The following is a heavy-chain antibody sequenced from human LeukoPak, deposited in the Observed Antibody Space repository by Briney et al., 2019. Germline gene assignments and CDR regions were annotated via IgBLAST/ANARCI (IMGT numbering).Heavy chain of an antibody. CDR1: GGSIISSTSY. CDR3: ARSGSGYLRYYFDY. V-gene: IGHV4-39*07. CDR2: MYSSGST. D-gene: IGHD5-12*01. Sequence: SETLSLTCTVSGGSIISSTSYWGWIRQPPGKGLEWIGSMYSSGSTYYNPSLKSRVTISVDTSKSQSSLKLSSVTAADTAVYYCARSGSGYLRYYFDYWGQGTLVTVSS. J-gene: IGHJ4*02.